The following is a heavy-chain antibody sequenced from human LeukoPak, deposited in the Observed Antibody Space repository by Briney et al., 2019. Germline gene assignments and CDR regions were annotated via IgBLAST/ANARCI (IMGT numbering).Heavy chain of an antibody. V-gene: IGHV3-30*03. Sequence: GGSPRLSCAASGYIFSSYGIHWVRQAPGKGLEWVAVISADGSNYHYADSVKGRFTISRDNSKSTLYLQMNNLRAEDTAVYYCAGALAVGSDDGFDFWGQGTLVTVSS. J-gene: IGHJ3*01. CDR1: GYIFSSYG. CDR2: ISADGSNY. D-gene: IGHD3-10*01. CDR3: AGALAVGSDDGFDF.